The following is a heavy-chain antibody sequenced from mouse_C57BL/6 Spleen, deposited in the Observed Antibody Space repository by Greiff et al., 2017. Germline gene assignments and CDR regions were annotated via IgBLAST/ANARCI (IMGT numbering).Heavy chain of an antibody. CDR3: TRYGDYDRDYFDY. Sequence: EVQLQQSGAVLARPGASVKISCKTSGYTFTSYWMHWVKQRPGQGLEWIGDIYPGNSDTSYNQKFKGKAKLTAVTSASTAYMELSSLTNEDSAVYYCTRYGDYDRDYFDYWGQGTTLTVSS. CDR1: GYTFTSYW. V-gene: IGHV1-5*01. D-gene: IGHD2-4*01. J-gene: IGHJ2*01. CDR2: IYPGNSDT.